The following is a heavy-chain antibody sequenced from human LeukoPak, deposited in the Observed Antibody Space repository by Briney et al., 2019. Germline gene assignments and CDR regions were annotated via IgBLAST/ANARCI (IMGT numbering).Heavy chain of an antibody. J-gene: IGHJ4*02. CDR3: ARNSVVSRSPLFDY. D-gene: IGHD3-22*01. CDR2: IYYSGST. Sequence: PSETLSLTCTVSGGSISSSSYYWGWHRQSPGRGLEWVGSIYYSGSTYYNPSLKSRVTISIDTSKNQFSLKLSSVTAADTAVYYCARNSVVSRSPLFDYWGQGTLVTVSS. CDR1: GGSISSSSYY. V-gene: IGHV4-39*01.